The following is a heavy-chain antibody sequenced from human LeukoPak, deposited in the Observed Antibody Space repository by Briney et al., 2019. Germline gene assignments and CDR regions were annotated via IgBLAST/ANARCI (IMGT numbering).Heavy chain of an antibody. CDR1: GFTFSNYV. CDR2: ISYDGSNK. J-gene: IGHJ4*02. D-gene: IGHD3-10*01. Sequence: GGSLRLSCAASGFTFSNYVMHWVRQAPGKGLEWVALISYDGSNKYYADSVKGRFTISRDNAKNSLYLQMNSLRAEDTAVYYCARNYGHFDYWGQGTLVTVSS. V-gene: IGHV3-30-3*01. CDR3: ARNYGHFDY.